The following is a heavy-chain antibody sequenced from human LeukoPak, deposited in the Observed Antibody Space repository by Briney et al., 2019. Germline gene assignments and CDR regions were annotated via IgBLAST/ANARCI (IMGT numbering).Heavy chain of an antibody. CDR3: AKGYYGSGTYGWFDP. J-gene: IGHJ5*02. V-gene: IGHV3-23*01. D-gene: IGHD3-10*01. CDR1: GFTFSDYV. CDR2: ITASGDRT. Sequence: GGSLRLSCAASGFTFSDYVMIWVRQAPGKGLEWVSGITASGDRTFYGDSVRGRFTMSRDNSKNTVYLQMNSLRVDDTAVYYCAKGYYGSGTYGWFDPWGQGTLVTVSS.